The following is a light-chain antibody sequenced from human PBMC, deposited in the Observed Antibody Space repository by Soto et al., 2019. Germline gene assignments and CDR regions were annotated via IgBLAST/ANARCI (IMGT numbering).Light chain of an antibody. CDR2: DVS. CDR3: RSYTSSSSVV. CDR1: SSDVGGYNY. J-gene: IGLJ2*01. Sequence: QSALTQPASVSGSPGQSITISCTGTSSDVGGYNYVSWYQQHPGTAPKLMIYDVSNRPSWVSDRVSGSQSGNTASLTISGLQAEDEADYYCRSYTSSSSVVFGGGTKLTVL. V-gene: IGLV2-14*01.